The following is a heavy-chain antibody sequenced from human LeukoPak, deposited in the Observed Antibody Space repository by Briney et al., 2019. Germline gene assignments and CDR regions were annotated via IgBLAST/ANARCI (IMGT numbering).Heavy chain of an antibody. CDR2: ITTYNGYT. CDR1: GYTFTNYG. D-gene: IGHD1-26*01. Sequence: ASVKVSCKASGYTFTNYGISWMRQAPGQGLEWMGWITTYNGYTNYAQKFQGRVTMTTDTSTSTAYMELRNLRSDDAAVYYCARLSGSYYIFDYWGQGTLVTVSS. J-gene: IGHJ4*02. CDR3: ARLSGSYYIFDY. V-gene: IGHV1-18*01.